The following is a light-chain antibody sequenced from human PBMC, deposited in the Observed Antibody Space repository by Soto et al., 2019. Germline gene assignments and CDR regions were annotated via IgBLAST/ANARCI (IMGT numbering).Light chain of an antibody. CDR3: QQSFSSPPWT. CDR2: AAS. J-gene: IGKJ1*01. Sequence: DIQMTQSPSSLSASVGDSVTITCRASQNIKTYLNWYQQKPGKAPNLLIYAASSLHSGVPSRFSGSGSGTDFTLTISSLQPADFATYYCQQSFSSPPWTFGQGTKVEIK. CDR1: QNIKTY. V-gene: IGKV1-39*01.